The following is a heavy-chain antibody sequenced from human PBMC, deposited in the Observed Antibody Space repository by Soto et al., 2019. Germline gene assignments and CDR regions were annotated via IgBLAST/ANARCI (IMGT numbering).Heavy chain of an antibody. V-gene: IGHV3-48*01. D-gene: IGHD3-3*01. CDR3: ARPFWSGYYILDY. J-gene: IGHJ4*02. CDR1: GFTFSSYS. CDR2: ISSNSSSI. Sequence: GGSLRLSCAASGFTFSSYSMNWVRQAPGKRQEQVTYISSNSSSIYYADTVKGRFTISRDNAKNSLHLQMNSLRAEDTALYYCARPFWSGYYILDYWGQGTLVTVS.